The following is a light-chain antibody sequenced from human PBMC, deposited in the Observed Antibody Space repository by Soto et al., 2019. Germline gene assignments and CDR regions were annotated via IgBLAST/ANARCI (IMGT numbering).Light chain of an antibody. Sequence: EIVLTQSPGPLSLSPGERATLSCRASQSSSSYIAWYQQKPGQAPRLLIYGASSRATGIPDRFSGSGSGTDFTLTISRLEPEDFAVYYCQQYGSSPQTFGQGTKLEIK. CDR1: QSSSSY. J-gene: IGKJ2*01. CDR3: QQYGSSPQT. V-gene: IGKV3-20*01. CDR2: GAS.